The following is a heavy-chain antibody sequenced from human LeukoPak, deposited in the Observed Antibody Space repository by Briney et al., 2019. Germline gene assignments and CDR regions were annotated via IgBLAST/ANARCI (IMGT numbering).Heavy chain of an antibody. D-gene: IGHD1-26*01. J-gene: IGHJ6*02. CDR3: ARSSLGAHYYYYGMDV. V-gene: IGHV5-51*01. Sequence: GESLKISCKGSGYSFTNYWIGWVRQMPGKGLEWMGIIYPGDSDTRYSPSFQGQVTISADKSISTAYLQWSSLKASDTAMYYCARSSLGAHYYYYGMDVWGQGTTVTVSS. CDR2: IYPGDSDT. CDR1: GYSFTNYW.